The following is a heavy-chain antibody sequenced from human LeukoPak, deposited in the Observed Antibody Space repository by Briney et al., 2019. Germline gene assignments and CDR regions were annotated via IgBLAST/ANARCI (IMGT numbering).Heavy chain of an antibody. V-gene: IGHV4-59*01. D-gene: IGHD3-3*01. CDR3: ARGHYDFWSGYQNWFDP. J-gene: IGHJ5*02. CDR2: IYYSGST. Sequence: SETLSLTCTVSGGSITSYYWSWIRQPPGKGLEWIGYIYYSGSTNYNPSLKSRVTISVDTSKNQFSLKLSSVTAADTAVYYCARGHYDFWSGYQNWFDPWGQGTLVTVSS. CDR1: GGSITSYY.